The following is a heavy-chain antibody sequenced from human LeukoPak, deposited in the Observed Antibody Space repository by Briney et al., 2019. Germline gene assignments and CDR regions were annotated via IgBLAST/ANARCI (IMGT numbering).Heavy chain of an antibody. CDR3: ARGLRSGLAGRSTYYYYMDV. J-gene: IGHJ6*03. V-gene: IGHV1-46*01. CDR2: INPSGGST. D-gene: IGHD3-22*01. Sequence: ASVKVSCKASGYTFTSYYMHWVRQAPGQGLEWMGLINPSGGSTSYAQKFQGRVTMTRNTSISTAYMELSSLRSEDTAVYYCARGLRSGLAGRSTYYYYMDVWGKGTTVTISS. CDR1: GYTFTSYY.